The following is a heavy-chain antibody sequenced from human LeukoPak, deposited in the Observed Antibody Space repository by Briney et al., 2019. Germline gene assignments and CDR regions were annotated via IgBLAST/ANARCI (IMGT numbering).Heavy chain of an antibody. CDR3: ARSPLAFYDSSGYPRVWFDP. CDR2: IYHIGYISQSGNI. D-gene: IGHD3-22*01. Sequence: PSETLSLTCTVSGGSISSYYWSWIRQPPGKGLEWIGYIYHIGYISQSGNIYQNPSLKGRVTISLDTSRNQFSLKLSSVTAADTAVYYCARSPLAFYDSSGYPRVWFDPWGQGTLVTVSS. CDR1: GGSISSYY. J-gene: IGHJ5*02. V-gene: IGHV4-59*12.